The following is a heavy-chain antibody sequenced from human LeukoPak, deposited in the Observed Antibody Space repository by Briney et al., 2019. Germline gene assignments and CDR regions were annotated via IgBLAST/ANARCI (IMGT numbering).Heavy chain of an antibody. CDR1: GGSISSYY. V-gene: IGHV4-30-4*01. J-gene: IGHJ4*02. Sequence: SETLSLTCTVSGGSISSYYWSWIRQPPGKGLEWIGYIYYSGSTYYNPSLKSRVTISADTSKNQFSLKLSSVTAADTAVYYCARVDSSGWKGGFDYWGQGTLVTVSS. CDR3: ARVDSSGWKGGFDY. D-gene: IGHD6-19*01. CDR2: IYYSGST.